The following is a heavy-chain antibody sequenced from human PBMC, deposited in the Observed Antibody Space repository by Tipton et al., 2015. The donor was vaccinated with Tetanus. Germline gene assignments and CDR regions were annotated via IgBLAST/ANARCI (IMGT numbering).Heavy chain of an antibody. Sequence: QSGAEVKRPGSSVKVSCKASGDTYTTPGVTWVRQAPGQGLEWMGGIIPKFQTTKYAQKFEDRVTITADELATTAYMELRSLRSEDTAICYCARKMMEGIGAFDIWGQGTMVTVSS. CDR3: ARKMMEGIGAFDI. CDR1: GDTYTTPG. CDR2: IIPKFQTT. D-gene: IGHD3-10*01. J-gene: IGHJ3*02. V-gene: IGHV1-69*01.